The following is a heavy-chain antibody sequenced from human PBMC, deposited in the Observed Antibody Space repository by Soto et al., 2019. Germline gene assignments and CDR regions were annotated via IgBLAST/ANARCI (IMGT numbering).Heavy chain of an antibody. CDR2: ISWNSGSI. CDR3: AKWTNVAGHVYDSSGYPDY. J-gene: IGHJ4*02. CDR1: GFTFDDYA. V-gene: IGHV3-9*01. D-gene: IGHD3-22*01. Sequence: GGSLRLSCAASGFTFDDYAMHWVRQAPGKGLEWVSGISWNSGSIGYAASVKGRFTISRDNAKNSLYLQMNSLRAEDTALYYCAKWTNVAGHVYDSSGYPDYWGQGTLVTVSS.